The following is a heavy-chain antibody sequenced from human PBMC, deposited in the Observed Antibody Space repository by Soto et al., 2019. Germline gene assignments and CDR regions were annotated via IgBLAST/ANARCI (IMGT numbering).Heavy chain of an antibody. V-gene: IGHV4-31*03. J-gene: IGHJ5*02. CDR3: AREGVYGDANWFDP. Sequence: QVQLQESGPGLVKPSQTLSLTCTVSGGSISSGGYYWSWIRQHPGKGLEWIGYIYYSGSTYYNPSLKSRVTISVDTSKNQFSLKLSSVTAADTAMYYCAREGVYGDANWFDPWGQGTLVTVSP. D-gene: IGHD4-17*01. CDR2: IYYSGST. CDR1: GGSISSGGYY.